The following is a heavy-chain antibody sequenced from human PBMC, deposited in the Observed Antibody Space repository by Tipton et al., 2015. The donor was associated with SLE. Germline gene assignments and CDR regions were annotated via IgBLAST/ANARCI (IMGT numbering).Heavy chain of an antibody. CDR2: VYYSGNT. CDR3: ARDPYYFDSSSSYSAY. D-gene: IGHD3-22*01. CDR1: GGSINRSTYY. J-gene: IGHJ4*02. Sequence: TLSLTCTVSGGSINRSTYYWGWIRQSPGKGLEWIGSVYYSGNTYYNPSLKSRVTISIDTSRNQISLRLTSVTAADTAVYYCARDPYYFDSSSSYSAYWGPGTLVTVSS. V-gene: IGHV4-39*07.